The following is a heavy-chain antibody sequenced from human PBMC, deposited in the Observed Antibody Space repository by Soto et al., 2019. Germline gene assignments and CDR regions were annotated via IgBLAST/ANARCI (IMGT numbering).Heavy chain of an antibody. V-gene: IGHV3-64*01. D-gene: IGHD6-6*01. CDR3: ARRARPDFYYMDV. CDR2: ISSNGVDT. J-gene: IGHJ6*03. CDR1: GFTLSGXA. Sequence: GGSLRLSCAASGFTLSGXAMDWVRXXPGKGLEYVSGISSNGVDTYYANSVQGRFTISRDNSKNTVYLQMGSLRPEDMAVYYCARRARPDFYYMDVWGKGTTVTVSS.